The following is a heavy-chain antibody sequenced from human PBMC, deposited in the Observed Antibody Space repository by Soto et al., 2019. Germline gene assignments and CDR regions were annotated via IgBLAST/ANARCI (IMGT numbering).Heavy chain of an antibody. V-gene: IGHV4-31*03. CDR1: GGSIISGGYC. J-gene: IGHJ6*02. Sequence: SETLSLTCTVSGGSIISGGYCCVWIREQPWSGLELIGYIYYSGSTYYNPSLKSRVTISVDTSKNQFSLKLSSVTAADTAVYYCARALGYCSSTSCYSPYYYGMDVWGQGTTVTVSS. CDR3: ARALGYCSSTSCYSPYYYGMDV. D-gene: IGHD2-2*02. CDR2: IYYSGST.